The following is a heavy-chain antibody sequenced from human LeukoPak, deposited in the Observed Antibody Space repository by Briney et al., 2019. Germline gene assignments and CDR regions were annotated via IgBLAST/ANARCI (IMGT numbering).Heavy chain of an antibody. CDR1: GFSFSDAW. CDR2: IKRKTDGGTM. CDR3: TTDYVERTH. Sequence: GGSLRLSCAASGFSFSDAWMSWVRQAPGKGLEWVGRIKRKTDGGTMDYATPLRGRIIISRDDSKNMVYLQINSLKTEDTAIYYCTTDYVERTHWGQGTLVTVSS. V-gene: IGHV3-15*01. D-gene: IGHD3-16*01. J-gene: IGHJ4*02.